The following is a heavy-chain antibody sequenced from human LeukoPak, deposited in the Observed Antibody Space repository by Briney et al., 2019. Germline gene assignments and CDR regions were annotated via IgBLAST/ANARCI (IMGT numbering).Heavy chain of an antibody. CDR2: IYYSGST. J-gene: IGHJ3*02. D-gene: IGHD3-22*01. CDR1: GGSISSYY. V-gene: IGHV4-59*08. CDR3: ARLPSTVSYYSYDSSGYRPGAFDI. Sequence: KTSETLSLTCTVSGGSISSYYWSWIRQPPGKGLEWIGYIYYSGSTNYNPSLKSRVTISVATSKNRFSLKLSSVTAADTAVYYCARLPSTVSYYSYDSSGYRPGAFDIWGQGTMVTVSS.